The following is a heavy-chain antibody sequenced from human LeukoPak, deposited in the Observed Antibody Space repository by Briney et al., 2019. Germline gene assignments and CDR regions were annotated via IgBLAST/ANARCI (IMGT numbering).Heavy chain of an antibody. CDR1: GFTVSSNY. CDR3: ARVKTIWLQFLGP. D-gene: IGHD5-24*01. CDR2: IYSGGST. V-gene: IGHV3-66*01. Sequence: PGGSLRLSCAASGFTVSSNYMSWVRQAPGKGLEWVSVIYSGGSTYYADSVKGRFTISRDNSKNTLYLQMNSLRAEDTAVYYCARVKTIWLQFLGPWGQGTLVFVSS. J-gene: IGHJ5*02.